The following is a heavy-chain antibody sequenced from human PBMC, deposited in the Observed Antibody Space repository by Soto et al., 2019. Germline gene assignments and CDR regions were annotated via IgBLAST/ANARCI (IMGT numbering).Heavy chain of an antibody. J-gene: IGHJ6*02. CDR1: GGSISSGGYY. D-gene: IGHD5-18*01. V-gene: IGHV4-31*03. CDR2: IYYSGST. Sequence: SETLSLTCTVSGGSISSGGYYWSWIRQHPGKGLEWIGYIYYSGSTYYNPSLKSRVTISVDTSKNQFSLKLSSVTAADTAVYYCARGIQLWPPRWYGMDVWGQGTTVTVSS. CDR3: ARGIQLWPPRWYGMDV.